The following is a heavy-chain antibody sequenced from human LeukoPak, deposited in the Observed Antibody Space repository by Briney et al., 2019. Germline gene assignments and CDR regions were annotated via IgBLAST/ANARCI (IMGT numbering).Heavy chain of an antibody. CDR3: ARDRPNYHESNGHYYNRDGDH. CDR1: GFTFNIYA. Sequence: GGSLRLSCAASGFTFNIYAMSWVRLAPGKGLQWVASMCGSAGCTYYADSVKGRFTISRDNSKNTLYLQMNSLRAEDTAIYYCARDRPNYHESNGHYYNRDGDHWGQGTLVTVSS. D-gene: IGHD3-22*01. CDR2: MCGSAGCT. J-gene: IGHJ5*02. V-gene: IGHV3-23*01.